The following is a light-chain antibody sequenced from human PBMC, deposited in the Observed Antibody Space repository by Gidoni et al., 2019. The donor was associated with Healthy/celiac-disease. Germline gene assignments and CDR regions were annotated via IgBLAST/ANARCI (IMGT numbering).Light chain of an antibody. J-gene: IGKJ1*01. V-gene: IGKV3-11*01. CDR2: DAS. CDR3: QQRGNWPPWT. Sequence: EIVLTQSPATLSLSPGERATLSCRASQSVSSYLIWYQQKPGQAPRLLIYDASNRAPGIPARFSGSGSGTDFTLTISSLEPEDFAVYYCQQRGNWPPWTFGQGTKVEIK. CDR1: QSVSSY.